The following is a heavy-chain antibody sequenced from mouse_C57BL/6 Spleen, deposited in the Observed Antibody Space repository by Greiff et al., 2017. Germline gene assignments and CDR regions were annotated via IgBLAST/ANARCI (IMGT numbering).Heavy chain of an antibody. CDR2: ISNLAYSI. Sequence: EVKLMESGGGLVQPGGSLKLSCAASGFTFSDYGMAWVRQAPRKGPEWVAFISNLAYSIYYADTVTGRFTISRENAKNTLYLEMSSLRSEDTAMYYCARRGGHYAMDYWGQGTSVTVSS. V-gene: IGHV5-15*04. CDR3: ARRGGHYAMDY. CDR1: GFTFSDYG. J-gene: IGHJ4*01.